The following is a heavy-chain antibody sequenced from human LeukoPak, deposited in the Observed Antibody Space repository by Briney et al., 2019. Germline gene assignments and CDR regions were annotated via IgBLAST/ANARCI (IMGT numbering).Heavy chain of an antibody. D-gene: IGHD5-12*01. Sequence: PGGSLRLSCAASGFTFSSYAMSWVRQASGKGLEWVGRIRSKANSYATAYAASVKGRSTISRDDSKNTAYLQMNSLKTEDTAVYYCTRHAIVATSTENYYYMDVWGKGTTVTVSS. J-gene: IGHJ6*03. CDR3: TRHAIVATSTENYYYMDV. CDR2: IRSKANSYAT. V-gene: IGHV3-73*01. CDR1: GFTFSSYA.